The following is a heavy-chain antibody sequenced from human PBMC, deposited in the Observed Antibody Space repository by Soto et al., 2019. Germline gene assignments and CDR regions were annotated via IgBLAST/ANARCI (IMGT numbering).Heavy chain of an antibody. Sequence: DVQLLESGGGLVQPGGSLRLSCAASGFTFRSYAMSWVRQVPGKGLEWVSGISGSGISIHYADSVKGRFTVSRDNSKNTLYLQMNRLRAEDTAVYNCAKEPVGPDWYFDLWGRGTLVTVSS. J-gene: IGHJ2*01. CDR2: ISGSGISI. CDR3: AKEPVGPDWYFDL. V-gene: IGHV3-23*01. CDR1: GFTFRSYA.